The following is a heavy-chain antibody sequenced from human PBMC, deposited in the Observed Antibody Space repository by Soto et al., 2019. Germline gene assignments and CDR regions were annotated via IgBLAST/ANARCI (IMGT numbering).Heavy chain of an antibody. Sequence: PGGSLRLSCAASGFIFSTYSMNWVRQTPGKGLEWVSSISRSSDHMYYADSVRGRFTISRDNSQNMVYLQMNSLRVEDTAVYYCAKVRLSDYYFYYGMDVWGQGTTVT. CDR3: AKVRLSDYYFYYGMDV. D-gene: IGHD3-10*01. V-gene: IGHV3-21*04. CDR1: GFIFSTYS. CDR2: ISRSSDHM. J-gene: IGHJ6*02.